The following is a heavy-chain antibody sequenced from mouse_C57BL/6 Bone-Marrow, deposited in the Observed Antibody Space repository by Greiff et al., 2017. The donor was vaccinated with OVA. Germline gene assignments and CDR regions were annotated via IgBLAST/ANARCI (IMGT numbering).Heavy chain of an antibody. V-gene: IGHV1-76*01. CDR3: AYYALYYYAMDY. Sequence: QVQLQQSGAELVRPGASVKLSCKASGYTFTDYYINWVKQRPGQGLEWIARIYPGSGNTYYNEKFKGKATLTAEKSSSTAYMQLSSLTSEDSAVYFCAYYALYYYAMDYWGQGTSVTVSA. CDR1: GYTFTDYY. D-gene: IGHD1-1*01. J-gene: IGHJ4*01. CDR2: IYPGSGNT.